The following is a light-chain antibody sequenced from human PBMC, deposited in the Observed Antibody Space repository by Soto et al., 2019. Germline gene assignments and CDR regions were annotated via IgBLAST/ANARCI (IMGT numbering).Light chain of an antibody. CDR2: DVS. Sequence: QSALTQPASVSGSPGQSITISCTGTGSDVGGYNYVSWYQQHPGKAPKVMIYDVSNRRSGVSNRFSGSKSGNTASLTISGLQAEDEADYYCSSYTSASTPLVFGGGTKVTVL. CDR3: SSYTSASTPLV. CDR1: GSDVGGYNY. J-gene: IGLJ2*01. V-gene: IGLV2-14*01.